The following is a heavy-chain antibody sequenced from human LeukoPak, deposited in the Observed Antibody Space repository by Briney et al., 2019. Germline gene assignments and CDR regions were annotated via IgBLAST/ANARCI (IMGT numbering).Heavy chain of an antibody. Sequence: QPGGSLRLSCAGSGFTFNNYGIRWVRQAPGKGLEWVAVISFDGSDKYYADSVKGRFTISRDNSKNTLYLQMNSLRAEDTAVYYCVKDHSNALLRFGELIRKTRDGYFDYWGQGTLVTVSS. D-gene: IGHD3-10*01. CDR2: ISFDGSDK. CDR3: VKDHSNALLRFGELIRKTRDGYFDY. V-gene: IGHV3-30*18. J-gene: IGHJ4*02. CDR1: GFTFNNYG.